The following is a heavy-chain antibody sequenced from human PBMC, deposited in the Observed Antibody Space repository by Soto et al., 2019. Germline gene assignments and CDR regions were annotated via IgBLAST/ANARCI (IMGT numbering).Heavy chain of an antibody. CDR3: AREQLVTIYGMDV. Sequence: VQLVESGGGLIQPGGSLRLSCAASGFTVSSNYMSWVRQAPGKGLEWVSVIYSGGSTYYADSVKGRFTISRDNSKNTLYLQMNSLRAEDTAVYYCAREQLVTIYGMDVWGQGTTVTVSS. CDR1: GFTVSSNY. CDR2: IYSGGST. V-gene: IGHV3-53*01. D-gene: IGHD6-6*01. J-gene: IGHJ6*02.